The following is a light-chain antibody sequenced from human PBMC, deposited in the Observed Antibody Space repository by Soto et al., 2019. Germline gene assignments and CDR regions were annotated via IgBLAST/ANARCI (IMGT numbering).Light chain of an antibody. V-gene: IGKV3-11*01. CDR2: DAS. CDR3: QQRSNLLT. CDR1: QSVSSSY. Sequence: EIVLTQSPGTLSLSPGERGTLSCRASQSVSSSYLAWYQQKPGQAPRLLIYDASNRATGIPARFSGSGSGTDFTLTISSLEPEDFAVYYCQQRSNLLTFGGGTKVDIK. J-gene: IGKJ4*01.